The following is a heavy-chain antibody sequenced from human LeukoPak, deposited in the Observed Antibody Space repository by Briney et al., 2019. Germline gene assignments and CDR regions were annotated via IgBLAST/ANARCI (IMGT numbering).Heavy chain of an antibody. CDR3: AIQASYGFF. CDR2: IYAGDSDI. J-gene: IGHJ4*02. D-gene: IGHD5-18*01. Sequence: SLQISCLVSRYTFINYWITWVRQSPGKGLEWMGIIYAGDSDIRYSLSFQGQVNLSADHYLSTPYVQQTSLKAPDTAMYYGAIQASYGFFWSQGTLVTVSA. CDR1: RYTFINYW. V-gene: IGHV5-51*01.